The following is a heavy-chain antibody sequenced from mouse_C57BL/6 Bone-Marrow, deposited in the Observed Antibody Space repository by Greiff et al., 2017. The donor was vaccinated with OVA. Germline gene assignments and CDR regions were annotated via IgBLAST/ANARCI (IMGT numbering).Heavy chain of an antibody. V-gene: IGHV1-7*01. CDR3: ASYYGSNSYYLDY. CDR1: GYTFTSYW. CDR2: INPSSGYT. D-gene: IGHD1-1*01. J-gene: IGHJ2*01. Sequence: VQLQQSRAELAKPGASVKLSCKASGYTFTSYWMHWVKQRPGQGLEWIGYINPSSGYTKYNQKFKDKATLTADKSSSTAYMQLSSLTYEDSAVYYRASYYGSNSYYLDYWGQGTTLTVSS.